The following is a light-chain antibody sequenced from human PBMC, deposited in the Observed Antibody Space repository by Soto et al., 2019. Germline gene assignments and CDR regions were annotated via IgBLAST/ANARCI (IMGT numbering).Light chain of an antibody. CDR3: QQYGTSTT. V-gene: IGKV3-20*01. CDR1: QSVISRY. Sequence: DIVLTQSPGTLSLSPGERATLSCRAIQSVISRYLAWYQQKPGQAPRLLIYDASSRATGVPDRFSGSGSGTDFTLTSSRLEPEDFAVYYCQQYGTSTTFGQGTKVEIK. CDR2: DAS. J-gene: IGKJ1*01.